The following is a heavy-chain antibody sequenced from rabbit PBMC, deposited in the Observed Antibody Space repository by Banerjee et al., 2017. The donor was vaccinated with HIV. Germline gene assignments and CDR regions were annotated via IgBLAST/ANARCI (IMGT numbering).Heavy chain of an antibody. CDR2: IYTGDGNT. J-gene: IGHJ4*01. Sequence: QEQLEESGGDLVKPEGSLTLTCTASGFSFSYKYVMCWVRQAPGKGLEWIACIYTGDGNTYYASWAKGRFTITRSTSLNTVDLKMTSLTAADTATYFCARGDGIYRYFDLWGQGTLVTVS. D-gene: IGHD5-1*01. CDR3: ARGDGIYRYFDL. V-gene: IGHV1S43*01. CDR1: GFSFSYKYV.